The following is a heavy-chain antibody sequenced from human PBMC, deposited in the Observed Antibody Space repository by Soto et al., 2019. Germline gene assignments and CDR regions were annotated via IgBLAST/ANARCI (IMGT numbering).Heavy chain of an antibody. Sequence: GGSLRLSCSASGLSFSTYAMTWVRQAPGKGLEWVSGISGSGGGTYYTDSVKGRFTISRDNSQSTLYLQMNSLRVEDAAVYFCAKARSIAAYQTTDFDYWGQGTLVTVSS. CDR2: ISGSGGGT. J-gene: IGHJ4*02. D-gene: IGHD6-6*01. CDR3: AKARSIAAYQTTDFDY. CDR1: GLSFSTYA. V-gene: IGHV3-23*01.